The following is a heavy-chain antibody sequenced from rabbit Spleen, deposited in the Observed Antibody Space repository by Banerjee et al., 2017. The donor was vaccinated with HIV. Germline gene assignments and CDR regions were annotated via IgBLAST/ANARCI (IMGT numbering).Heavy chain of an antibody. D-gene: IGHD6-1*01. CDR3: ARDDGSYDYIDGYFNL. Sequence: QSLEESGGGLVQPGASLTLTCTASRFSFSRSYDMCWVRQAPGKGLEWIACILGGSSGATYYANWAKGRFTISKTSSTTVTLQMTSLTTADTATYFCARDDGSYDYIDGYFNLWGPGTLVTVS. CDR1: RFSFSRSYD. V-gene: IGHV1S40*01. J-gene: IGHJ4*01. CDR2: ILGGSSGAT.